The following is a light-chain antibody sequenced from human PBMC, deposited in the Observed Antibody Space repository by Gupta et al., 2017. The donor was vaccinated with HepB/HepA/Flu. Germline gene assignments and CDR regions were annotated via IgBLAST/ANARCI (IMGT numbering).Light chain of an antibody. V-gene: IGKV1-17*01. CDR2: TAS. CDR1: QGIKHD. Sequence: DIQVTHFPSSLSASIGDRVTVTCRASQGIKHDLGWYQQKPGTAPKCLIYTASTLQTGVPSRFSGSAFGTEFTLTISSLQPEDFATYYCLQYNTYPWTFGQGTKLEIK. CDR3: LQYNTYPWT. J-gene: IGKJ1*01.